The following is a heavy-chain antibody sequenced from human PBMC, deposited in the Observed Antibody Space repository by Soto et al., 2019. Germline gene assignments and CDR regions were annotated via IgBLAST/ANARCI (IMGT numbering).Heavy chain of an antibody. Sequence: EVQLLESGGGLVEPGGSLRLSCAASGFTFSSYAMSWVRQAPGKGLEWVSAISGSGGSTYYADSGKGRFTISRDNSKNTGYLQMKSVRAEDTGVYHCAKHSSWCDVVDYWGQGTLVTVSS. V-gene: IGHV3-23*01. CDR2: ISGSGGST. CDR1: GFTFSSYA. CDR3: AKHSSWCDVVDY. D-gene: IGHD6-13*01. J-gene: IGHJ4*02.